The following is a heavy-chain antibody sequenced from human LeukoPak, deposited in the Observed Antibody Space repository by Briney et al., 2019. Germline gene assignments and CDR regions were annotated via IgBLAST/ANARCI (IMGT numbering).Heavy chain of an antibody. CDR1: GFTFSSYW. J-gene: IGHJ4*02. CDR2: INKDGGEK. V-gene: IGHV3-7*03. D-gene: IGHD1-26*01. Sequence: GGSLRLSCAASGFTFSSYWMSWVRQAPGKGLEWVANINKDGGEKYYVDSVKGRFTISRDNAKNSLYLQMNSLRADDTAVYYCVRDSPPRYSGSPPAYWGQGTLVTVSS. CDR3: VRDSPPRYSGSPPAY.